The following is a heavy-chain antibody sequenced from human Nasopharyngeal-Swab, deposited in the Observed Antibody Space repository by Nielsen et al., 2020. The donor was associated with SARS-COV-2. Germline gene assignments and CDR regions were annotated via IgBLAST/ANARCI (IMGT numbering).Heavy chain of an antibody. J-gene: IGHJ4*02. V-gene: IGHV3-33*06. CDR1: GFTFGSFG. Sequence: GGSLRLSCAASGFTFGSFGMHWVRQAPGKGLEWVAVIWYDGSNKYYADSVKGRFTISRDNSKNTLYLQMNSLRAEDTAVYYCAKDKWIKGHPQWLLGDYWGQGTLVTVSS. CDR3: AKDKWIKGHPQWLLGDY. CDR2: IWYDGSNK. D-gene: IGHD6-19*01.